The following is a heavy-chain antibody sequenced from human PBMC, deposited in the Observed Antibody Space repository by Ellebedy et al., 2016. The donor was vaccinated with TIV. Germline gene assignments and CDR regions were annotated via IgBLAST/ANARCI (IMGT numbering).Heavy chain of an antibody. CDR3: AKDSISGHDAFDI. CDR1: GFTFSSYV. Sequence: GESLKISCTASGFTFSSYVMHWVRQAPGKGLEWVAVISYDGSNKYYADSVKGRFTLSRDNSKNTLYVKMNSLRAEDTAVYYCAKDSISGHDAFDIWGQGTMVTVYS. J-gene: IGHJ3*02. CDR2: ISYDGSNK. D-gene: IGHD3-3*02. V-gene: IGHV3-30-3*02.